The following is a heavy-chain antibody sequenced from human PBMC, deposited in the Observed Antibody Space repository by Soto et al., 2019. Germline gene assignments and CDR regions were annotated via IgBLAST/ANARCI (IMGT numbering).Heavy chain of an antibody. J-gene: IGHJ6*02. Sequence: AASVKVSCKVSGYTLTDLSMHWVRQAPGKGLEWMGGFDPEDGETIYAQKFQGRVTMTEDTSTDTAYMELSSLRSEDTAVYYCASLYSSGYLRDYYGMDVWGQGTTVTVSS. V-gene: IGHV1-24*01. CDR3: ASLYSSGYLRDYYGMDV. D-gene: IGHD6-19*01. CDR2: FDPEDGET. CDR1: GYTLTDLS.